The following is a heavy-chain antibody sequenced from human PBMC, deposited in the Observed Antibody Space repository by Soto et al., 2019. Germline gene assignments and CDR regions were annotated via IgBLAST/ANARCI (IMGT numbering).Heavy chain of an antibody. CDR1: GGSINSLTYY. CDR3: AGRTLNHYFLKPTDFGLDV. J-gene: IGHJ6*02. D-gene: IGHD3-3*01. V-gene: IGHV4-39*01. CDR2: IYYDGSI. Sequence: SETLSLTCTVSGGSINSLTYYWGWIRQPPGEGLEWIGNIYYDGSIYYNPSLSSRVTISVDTSKNQFSLELTSVTAADTAVYYCAGRTLNHYFLKPTDFGLDVWGQGTTVTVSS.